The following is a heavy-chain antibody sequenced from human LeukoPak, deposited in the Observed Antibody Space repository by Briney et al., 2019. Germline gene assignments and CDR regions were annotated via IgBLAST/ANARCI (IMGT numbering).Heavy chain of an antibody. J-gene: IGHJ4*02. CDR3: ARESHYDIAPTGW. V-gene: IGHV1-18*04. CDR2: ISAYNGNT. CDR1: GYTFTGYY. D-gene: IGHD3-9*01. Sequence: APVKVSYKASGYTFTGYYMHWVRQAPGQGLEWMGWISAYNGNTNYAQKLQGRVTMTTDTSTSTAYMELRSLRSDDTAVYYCARESHYDIAPTGWWGQGTLVTVSS.